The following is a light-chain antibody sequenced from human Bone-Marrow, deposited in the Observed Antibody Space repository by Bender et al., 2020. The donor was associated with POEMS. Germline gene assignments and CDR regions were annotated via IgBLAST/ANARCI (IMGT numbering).Light chain of an antibody. CDR2: DVT. V-gene: IGLV2-14*02. CDR1: SSDVGVYNL. CDR3: QSYDNSLGGWV. J-gene: IGLJ3*02. Sequence: QSALTQPPSASGSPGQSVTISCTGTSSDVGVYNLVSWYQQHPGKAPKLMIYDVTNRPSGVSNRFSGSKSGTSASLAITGLQAEDEGDYYCQSYDNSLGGWVFGGGTKLTVL.